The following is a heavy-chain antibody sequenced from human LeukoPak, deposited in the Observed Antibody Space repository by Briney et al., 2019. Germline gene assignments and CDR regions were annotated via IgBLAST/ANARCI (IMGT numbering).Heavy chain of an antibody. D-gene: IGHD3-16*01. V-gene: IGHV4-4*07. CDR2: IYVGGTS. CDR1: GVSINSYY. CDR3: ARDMPRENSYAYGFWFDP. Sequence: SETLSLTCSVSGVSINSYYWSWIRQPAGKGLEWIGRIYVGGTSNYNPSLESRVTISVDTSNNHFSLKLSSVTAAATAVYYCARDMPRENSYAYGFWFDPWGEGTLVTVSS. J-gene: IGHJ5*02.